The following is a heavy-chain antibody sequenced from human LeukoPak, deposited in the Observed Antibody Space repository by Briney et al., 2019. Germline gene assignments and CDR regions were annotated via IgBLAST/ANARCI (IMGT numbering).Heavy chain of an antibody. CDR3: AKNDGFSSSSRFDY. V-gene: IGHV3-23*01. D-gene: IGHD6-6*01. CDR1: GFTFSSYA. CDR2: INESGGST. Sequence: PGGSLRLSCAASGFTFSSYAMSWVRQAPGKGLEWVSGINESGGSTYYADPVKGRFTISRDNSKNTLYLQMNSLRAEDTAVYYCAKNDGFSSSSRFDYWGQGTLVTVSS. J-gene: IGHJ4*02.